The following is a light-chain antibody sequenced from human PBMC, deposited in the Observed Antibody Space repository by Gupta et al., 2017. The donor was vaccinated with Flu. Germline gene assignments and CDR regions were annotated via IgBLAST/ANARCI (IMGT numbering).Light chain of an antibody. CDR1: QSLSTY. CDR3: QQRSNWPA. V-gene: IGKV3-11*01. J-gene: IGKJ5*01. Sequence: EIVLTQSPATLPLSPGERATLSCRASQSLSTYLAWYQQKPGQAPRLLIYDATNRATGIPARFSGSGSGTDFTLTISSLEPEDFAVYYCQQRSNWPAFGQGTRLEIK. CDR2: DAT.